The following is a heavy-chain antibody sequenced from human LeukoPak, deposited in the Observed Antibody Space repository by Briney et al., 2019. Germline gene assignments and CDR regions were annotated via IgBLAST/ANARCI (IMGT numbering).Heavy chain of an antibody. CDR2: ISGSGGST. V-gene: IGHV3-23*01. CDR3: AKEGRCGGDCYPLH. J-gene: IGHJ3*01. Sequence: PGGSLRLSCAASGFTFSSYGMHWVRQAPGKGLEWVSAISGSGGSTYYADSVKGRFTISRDNSKNTLYLQMNSLRAEDTAVYYCAKEGRCGGDCYPLHWGQGTMVTVSS. D-gene: IGHD2-21*02. CDR1: GFTFSSYG.